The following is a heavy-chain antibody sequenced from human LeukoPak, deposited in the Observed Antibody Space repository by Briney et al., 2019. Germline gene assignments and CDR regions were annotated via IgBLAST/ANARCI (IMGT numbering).Heavy chain of an antibody. V-gene: IGHV4-59*08. J-gene: IGHJ6*02. CDR3: ARHVIMGATTKYYYGMDV. CDR1: GGSISSYY. D-gene: IGHD1-26*01. CDR2: IYYSGST. Sequence: SETLSLTCTVSGGSISSYYWNWIRQPPGKGLEWIGYIYYSGSTNYNPSLKSRVTISVDTSKNQFSLTLSSVTAADTAVYYCARHVIMGATTKYYYGMDVWGQGTTVTVSS.